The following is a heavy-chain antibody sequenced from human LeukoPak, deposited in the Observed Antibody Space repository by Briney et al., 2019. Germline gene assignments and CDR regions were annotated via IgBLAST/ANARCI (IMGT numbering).Heavy chain of an antibody. CDR3: VRPHSSFLEESWFDH. J-gene: IGHJ5*02. D-gene: IGHD3-3*01. V-gene: IGHV5-51*01. Sequence: GESLKISCKGSGYSFTSYWIGWVRQMPGKGLEWMGIIYPGDSDTRYSPSFQGQVTISADKSISTAYLQWSSLKASDTAMYYCVRPHSSFLEESWFDHLGQGTLDTVSS. CDR1: GYSFTSYW. CDR2: IYPGDSDT.